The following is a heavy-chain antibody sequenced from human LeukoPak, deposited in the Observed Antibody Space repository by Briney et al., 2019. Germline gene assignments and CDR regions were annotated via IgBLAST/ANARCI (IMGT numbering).Heavy chain of an antibody. CDR2: IYYSGST. Sequence: SETLSLTCTVSGGSISSYYWSWIRQPPGKGLEWIGYIYYSGSTNYNPSLKSRVTISVDTSKNQFSLKLSSVTAADTAVYYCARVAYHDYGGNHFDSWGQGTLVTVSS. D-gene: IGHD4-23*01. J-gene: IGHJ4*02. CDR1: GGSISSYY. V-gene: IGHV4-59*01. CDR3: ARVAYHDYGGNHFDS.